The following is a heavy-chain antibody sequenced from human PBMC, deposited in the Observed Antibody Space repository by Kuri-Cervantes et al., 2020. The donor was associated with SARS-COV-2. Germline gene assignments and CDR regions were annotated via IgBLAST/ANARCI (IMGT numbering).Heavy chain of an antibody. Sequence: ASVKVSCKASGYTFTGYYVHWVRQAPGQGLEWMSWINPNSGGTNYALKFQGRVTMTRDTSISTAYMELSRLRSDDTAVYYCARRPPYCSGGSCYYYYYGMDVWGQGTTVTVSS. CDR1: GYTFTGYY. CDR2: INPNSGGT. J-gene: IGHJ6*02. V-gene: IGHV1-2*02. CDR3: ARRPPYCSGGSCYYYYYGMDV. D-gene: IGHD2-15*01.